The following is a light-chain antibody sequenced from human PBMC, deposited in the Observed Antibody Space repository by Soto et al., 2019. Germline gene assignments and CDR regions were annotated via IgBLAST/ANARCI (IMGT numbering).Light chain of an antibody. CDR1: SSDVGNYNL. Sequence: SALTXPASVSGSPGQSITISCTGSSSDVGNYNLVSWYQQHPGKAPKLMIYEDTKWPSGVSNRFSGSKSGHTAYLTISGLQAEDEADYYCWSYAVGRTYVFGTGTKVTVL. CDR2: EDT. J-gene: IGLJ1*01. V-gene: IGLV2-23*01. CDR3: WSYAVGRTYV.